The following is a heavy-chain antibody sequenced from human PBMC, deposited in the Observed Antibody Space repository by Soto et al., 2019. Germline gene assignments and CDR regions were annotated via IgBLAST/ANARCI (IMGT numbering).Heavy chain of an antibody. J-gene: IGHJ4*02. V-gene: IGHV5-51*01. CDR1: GYSFTSYW. CDR2: IYPGDSDT. Sequence: LGESLKISCKGSGYSFTSYWIGWVRQMPGKGLEWMGIIYPGDSDTRYSPSFQGQVTISADKSISTAYLQWSSLKASDTAMYYCARRVDGFDSRRWDSTPLYYFDYWGQGTLVTVSS. D-gene: IGHD6-13*01. CDR3: ARRVDGFDSRRWDSTPLYYFDY.